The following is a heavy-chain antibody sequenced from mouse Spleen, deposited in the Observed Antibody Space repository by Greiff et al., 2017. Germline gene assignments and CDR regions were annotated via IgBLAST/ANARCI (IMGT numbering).Heavy chain of an antibody. D-gene: IGHD2-3*01. CDR1: GFTFSDYG. CDR3: ARGWIPYAMDY. J-gene: IGHJ4*01. CDR2: ISSGSSTI. Sequence: EVNLVESGGGLVKPGGSLKLSCAASGFTFSDYGMHWVRQAPEKGLEWVAYISSGSSTIYYADTVKGRFTISRDNAKNTLFLQMTSLRSEDTAMYYCARGWIPYAMDYWGQGTSVTVSS. V-gene: IGHV5-17*01.